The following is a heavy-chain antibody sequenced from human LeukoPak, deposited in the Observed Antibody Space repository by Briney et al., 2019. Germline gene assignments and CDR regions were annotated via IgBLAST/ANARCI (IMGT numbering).Heavy chain of an antibody. CDR1: GFTFSSYA. J-gene: IGHJ3*02. V-gene: IGHV3-23*01. Sequence: QAGGSLRLSCAASGFTFSSYAMSWVRQAPGKGLEWVSTISGTGGSTYYADSVKGRFTISRDNSKNTLYLQMNSLRAEDTAVYYCAKDSGDSSGYFRAGDAFDIWGQGTMVTVSS. CDR3: AKDSGDSSGYFRAGDAFDI. CDR2: ISGTGGST. D-gene: IGHD3-22*01.